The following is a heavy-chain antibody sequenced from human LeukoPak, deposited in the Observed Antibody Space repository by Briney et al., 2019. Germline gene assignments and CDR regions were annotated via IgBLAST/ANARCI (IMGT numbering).Heavy chain of an antibody. Sequence: SETLSLTCTVSGGSISSYYWSWIRQPPGKGLEWIGYIYYSGSTNYNPSLKSRVTISEDTSKNQFSLKLSSVTAADTAVYYCARRKYQLPNNWFDPWGQGTLVTVSS. D-gene: IGHD2-2*01. CDR3: ARRKYQLPNNWFDP. V-gene: IGHV4-59*08. CDR2: IYYSGST. CDR1: GGSISSYY. J-gene: IGHJ5*02.